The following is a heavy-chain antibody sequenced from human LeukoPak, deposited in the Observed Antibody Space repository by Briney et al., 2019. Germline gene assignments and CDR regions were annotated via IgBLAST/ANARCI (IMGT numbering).Heavy chain of an antibody. CDR2: ISTNTGNP. Sequence: ASVKVSCKASGYTFTSYAMNWVRQAPGQGLEWMGWISTNTGNPTYAQGFTGRFVFSLDTSVSTAYLQISSLKAEDTAVYYCARGGTYYYDSSGYYSDYWGQGTLVTVSS. CDR3: ARGGTYYYDSSGYYSDY. J-gene: IGHJ4*02. V-gene: IGHV7-4-1*02. CDR1: GYTFTSYA. D-gene: IGHD3-22*01.